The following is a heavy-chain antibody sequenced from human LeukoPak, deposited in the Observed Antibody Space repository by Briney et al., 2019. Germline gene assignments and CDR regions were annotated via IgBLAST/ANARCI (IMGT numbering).Heavy chain of an antibody. CDR1: GYSISSGYY. CDR3: AAPVVPAATGHGAFDI. CDR2: IYHSGST. Sequence: SETLSLTCTVSGYSISSGYYWGWIRQPPGKGLEWIGSIYHSGSTYYNPSLKSRVTISVDTSKNQFPLKLSSVAAADTAVYYCAAPVVPAATGHGAFDIWGQGTMVTVSS. D-gene: IGHD2-2*01. J-gene: IGHJ3*02. V-gene: IGHV4-38-2*02.